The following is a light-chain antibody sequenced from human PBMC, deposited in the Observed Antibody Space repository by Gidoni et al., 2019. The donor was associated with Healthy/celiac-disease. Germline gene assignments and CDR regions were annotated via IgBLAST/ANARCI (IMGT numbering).Light chain of an antibody. V-gene: IGLV3-21*04. Sequence: SYVLPQPPSVSGAPGKTARITCGGKNIGSKSVHWYQQKPGQAPVLVIYYDSDRPSGIPERFSGSNSGNTATLTISRVEAGDEADYYCQVWDSSSDHVVFGGGTKLTVL. J-gene: IGLJ2*01. CDR2: YDS. CDR3: QVWDSSSDHVV. CDR1: NIGSKS.